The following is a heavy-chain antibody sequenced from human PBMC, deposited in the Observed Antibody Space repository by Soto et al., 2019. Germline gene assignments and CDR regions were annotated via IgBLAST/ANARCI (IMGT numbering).Heavy chain of an antibody. CDR1: GFTFSSYG. Sequence: QVQLVESGGGVVQPXXSLRLSCAASGFTFSSYGMHWVRQAPGKGLEWVAVISYDGSNKYYADSVKGRFTISRDNSKNTLDLQINILRAEETAVYYCAKARAYYYDSSALGDYWGQGTLVTVSS. V-gene: IGHV3-30*18. D-gene: IGHD3-22*01. CDR2: ISYDGSNK. CDR3: AKARAYYYDSSALGDY. J-gene: IGHJ4*02.